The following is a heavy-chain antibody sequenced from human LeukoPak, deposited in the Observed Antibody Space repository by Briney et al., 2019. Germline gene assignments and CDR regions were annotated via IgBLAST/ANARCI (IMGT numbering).Heavy chain of an antibody. CDR1: GFTFSSYA. Sequence: GGSLRLSCAASGFTFSSYAMSWVRQAPGKGLEWVSSISGSGNRTYYADSVKGRFTISRDNSKDTLFLQMNSLRAEDTAVYYCAKNLYCGGGSCYPSALGMDVWGQGTTVTVSS. CDR2: ISGSGNRT. D-gene: IGHD2-15*01. CDR3: AKNLYCGGGSCYPSALGMDV. J-gene: IGHJ6*02. V-gene: IGHV3-23*01.